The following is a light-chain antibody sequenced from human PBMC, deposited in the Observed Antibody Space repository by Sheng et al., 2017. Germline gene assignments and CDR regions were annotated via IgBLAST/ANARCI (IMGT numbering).Light chain of an antibody. V-gene: IGKV3-11*01. CDR3: QQYNSWPPLT. CDR2: DAS. Sequence: EIVLTQSPATLSLSPGERATLSCRASQSVSSYLAWYQHKPGQAPRLLIYDASNRATGIPARFSGSGSGTEFTLTISSLQSEDFGVYYCQQYNSWPPLTFGGGTKVEI. J-gene: IGKJ4*01. CDR1: QSVSSY.